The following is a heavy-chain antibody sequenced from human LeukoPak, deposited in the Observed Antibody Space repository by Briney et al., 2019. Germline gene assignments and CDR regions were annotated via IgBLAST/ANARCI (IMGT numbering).Heavy chain of an antibody. Sequence: SETLSLTCSVSGVSISSYYWSWLRQPAGRGLEWVGRIYASGITSYNPSLNSRVTMSVDTSKKQFSLKLSSVTAADTAVYYCARVSLYIGYDLSDYWGQGTLVTVSS. CDR1: GVSISSYY. J-gene: IGHJ4*02. CDR3: ARVSLYIGYDLSDY. D-gene: IGHD5-12*01. CDR2: IYASGIT. V-gene: IGHV4-4*07.